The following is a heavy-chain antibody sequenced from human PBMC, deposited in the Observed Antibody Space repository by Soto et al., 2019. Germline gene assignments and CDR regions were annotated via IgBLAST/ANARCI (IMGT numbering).Heavy chain of an antibody. Sequence: QVQVMQSGAEVKKPGDSVKVSCKTSGYIFSDYGINWVRQAPRQCLEWRGWISGYSGNANLAQKFQGRVTMTTDKSTRTAYMALRRLRSDDTAVYYCAKRTSVTTWRESAYWRQGTLVTLAS. V-gene: IGHV1-18*04. CDR2: ISGYSGNA. CDR1: GYIFSDYG. J-gene: IGHJ4*02. CDR3: AKRTSVTTWRESAY. D-gene: IGHD4-17*01.